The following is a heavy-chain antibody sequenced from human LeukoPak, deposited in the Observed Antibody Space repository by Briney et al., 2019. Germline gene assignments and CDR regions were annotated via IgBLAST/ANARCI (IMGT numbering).Heavy chain of an antibody. J-gene: IGHJ6*02. D-gene: IGHD3-16*01. Sequence: NASETLSLTCAVYGGSFSGYYWSWIRQPPGKGLEWIGEINHSGSTNYNPSLKSRVTISVDKSKNQFSLKLSSVTAADTAVYYCARTPPLDYVSDYGVDVWGQGTTVTVSS. V-gene: IGHV4-34*01. CDR3: ARTPPLDYVSDYGVDV. CDR1: GGSFSGYY. CDR2: INHSGST.